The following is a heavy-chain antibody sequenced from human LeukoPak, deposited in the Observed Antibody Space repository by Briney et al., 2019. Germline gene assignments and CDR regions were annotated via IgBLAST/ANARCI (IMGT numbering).Heavy chain of an antibody. V-gene: IGHV2-5*01. J-gene: IGHJ5*02. CDR2: IYRNDYK. D-gene: IGHD6-13*01. Sequence: SGPTLVKPTQTLTLTCTFSGFSLSTSGVGVGWIRQPPGKALECLALIYRNDYKRYRPSLESRLTITKDTSKNQVVLTMTNMDPVDTATYYCVHISSWPSWFDPWGQGTLVTVSS. CDR1: GFSLSTSGVG. CDR3: VHISSWPSWFDP.